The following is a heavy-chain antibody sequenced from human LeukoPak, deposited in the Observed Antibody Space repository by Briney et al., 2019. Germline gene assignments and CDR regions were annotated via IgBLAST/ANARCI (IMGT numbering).Heavy chain of an antibody. CDR3: ARGSAATREDWFDP. J-gene: IGHJ5*02. V-gene: IGHV1-18*01. CDR2: ISAYNGNT. D-gene: IGHD2-15*01. CDR1: GYTFTSYG. Sequence: GSVKVSCKTSGYTFTSYGISWVRQAPGQGLEWMRWISAYNGNTNYAQKLQGRVTMTTDTSTSTAYMELRSLRSDDTAVYYCARGSAATREDWFDPWGQGTLVTVSS.